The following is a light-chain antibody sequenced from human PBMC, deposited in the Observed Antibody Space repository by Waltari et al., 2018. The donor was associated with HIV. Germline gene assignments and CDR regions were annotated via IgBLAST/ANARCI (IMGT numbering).Light chain of an antibody. CDR1: SSDVGGYNY. CDR3: CSYAGSYTYVV. Sequence: QSALTQPRSVSGSPGQSVTISCTGTSSDVGGYNYFSWYRQHPGKAPKRMIYDVSKRPSGVPDRFSGSKSGNTASLTISGLQAEDEADYYCCSYAGSYTYVVFGGGTKLTVL. CDR2: DVS. J-gene: IGLJ2*01. V-gene: IGLV2-11*01.